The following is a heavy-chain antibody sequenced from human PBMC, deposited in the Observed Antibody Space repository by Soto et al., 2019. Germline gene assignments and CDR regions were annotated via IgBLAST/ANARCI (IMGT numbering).Heavy chain of an antibody. Sequence: SVTVSCKHSRGSVRSYSISWVQQAPGQGLEWMGVIFPIFGTANYAQKFQGRVTITADESTSTAYMELSSLRSEDTAVYYCARVPYYYDCSGYPGGPFDYWGQGTLVTVSS. CDR1: RGSVRSYS. CDR2: IFPIFGTA. J-gene: IGHJ4*02. V-gene: IGHV1-69*13. CDR3: ARVPYYYDCSGYPGGPFDY. D-gene: IGHD3-22*01.